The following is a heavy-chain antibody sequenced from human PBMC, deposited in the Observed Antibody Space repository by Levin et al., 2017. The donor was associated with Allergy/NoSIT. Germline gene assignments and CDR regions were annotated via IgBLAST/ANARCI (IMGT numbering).Heavy chain of an antibody. CDR2: LSGTGGST. CDR1: GFTFSNYA. Sequence: QAGGSLRLSCAASGFTFSNYAMSWVRQAPGKGLEWVSTLSGTGGSTYYADSVKGRFTISRYNSKNTLYLQMNSLRAEDTAVYYCAKVGLRLGGDYWGQGTLVTVSS. D-gene: IGHD3-16*01. J-gene: IGHJ4*02. CDR3: AKVGLRLGGDY. V-gene: IGHV3-23*01.